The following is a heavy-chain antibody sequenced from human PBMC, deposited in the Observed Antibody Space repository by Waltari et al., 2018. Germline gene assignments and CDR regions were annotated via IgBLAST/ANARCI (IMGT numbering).Heavy chain of an antibody. J-gene: IGHJ6*03. CDR2: SIPILGIT. CDR3: ARTVTPGDYYYYYMDV. CDR1: GGTFSRYA. D-gene: IGHD4-17*01. Sequence: QVQLVQSGAEVKKPGSSVKVSCKASGGTFSRYAISWVRQAPGQGLEWMGGSIPILGITTYAQKFQGRVTSSADESTSTAYMELSSLRPEDTAVYYCARTVTPGDYYYYYMDVWGKGTTVTVSS. V-gene: IGHV1-69*04.